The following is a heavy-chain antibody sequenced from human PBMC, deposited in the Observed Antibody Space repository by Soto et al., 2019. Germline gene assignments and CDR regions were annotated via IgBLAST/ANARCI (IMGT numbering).Heavy chain of an antibody. V-gene: IGHV4-4*07. J-gene: IGHJ4*02. CDR3: ARDDYSGSYGGALDY. CDR1: GGSISSYY. CDR2: IYTSGST. D-gene: IGHD1-26*01. Sequence: QVQLQESGPGLVKPSETLSLTCTVSGGSISSYYWSWVRQPAGKGLEWIGRIYTSGSTNYNPSLKSRVTMSVDTSKNQFSLKLSSVTAADTAVYYCARDDYSGSYGGALDYWGQGTLVTVSS.